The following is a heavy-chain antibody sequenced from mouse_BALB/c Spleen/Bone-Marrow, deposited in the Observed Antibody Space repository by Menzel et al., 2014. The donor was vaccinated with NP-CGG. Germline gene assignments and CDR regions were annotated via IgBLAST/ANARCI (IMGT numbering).Heavy chain of an antibody. CDR2: IDTSDSYT. J-gene: IGHJ4*01. D-gene: IGHD2-3*01. V-gene: IGHV1-69*01. CDR3: ARKYDDYYAMDY. CDR1: GYTFTDYW. Sequence: QVQLQQSGAELVMPGASVKMSCKASGYTFTDYWMHWVKQRPGQGLEWIGAIDTSDSYTSYNQKFKGKATLTVDESSSTAYMQLSSLTSEDSAVYYCARKYDDYYAMDYWGQGTSVTVSS.